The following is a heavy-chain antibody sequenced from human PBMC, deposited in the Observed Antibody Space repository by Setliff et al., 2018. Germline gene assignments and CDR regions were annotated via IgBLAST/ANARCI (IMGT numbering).Heavy chain of an antibody. CDR1: GFNFSNYE. V-gene: IGHV3-48*03. CDR3: ARADSDSYYPYYFDF. Sequence: GGSLRLSCSGSGFNFSNYEINWVRQAPGKGLEWISYISASSANIQYTDSVKGRFTVSRDSSQNKIHLQMDSLRAEDTGKYFCARADSDSYYPYYFDFWGQGVLVTVSS. J-gene: IGHJ4*02. CDR2: ISASSANI. D-gene: IGHD3-22*01.